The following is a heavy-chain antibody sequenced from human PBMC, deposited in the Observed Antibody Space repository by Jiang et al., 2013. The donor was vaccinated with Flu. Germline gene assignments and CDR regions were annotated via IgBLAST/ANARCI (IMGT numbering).Heavy chain of an antibody. CDR1: GYTFSRYA. CDR2: INTGNGNT. J-gene: IGHJ4*02. D-gene: IGHD5-12*01. CDR3: ARGVSGYDY. V-gene: IGHV1-3*04. Sequence: SGAEVKKPGASVKVSCKASGYTFSRYAMHWVRQAPGQRLEWMGWINTGNGNTKYSQKFQGRVTITRNTSASTAYMELSSLRSEDTTVYYCARGVSGYDYWGQGTLVTVSS.